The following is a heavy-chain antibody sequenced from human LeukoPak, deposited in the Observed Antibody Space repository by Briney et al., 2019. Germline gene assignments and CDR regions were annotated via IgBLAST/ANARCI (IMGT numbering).Heavy chain of an antibody. CDR2: ISGSGSTI. CDR1: GFTFSSYA. Sequence: PGGSLRLSCAASGFTFSSYAMSWVRQAPGKGLEWVSAISGSGSTIYYADSVKGRFTISRDNAKNSLYLQMNSLRAEDTAVYYCARESSGSYGYWGQGTLVTVSS. CDR3: ARESSGSYGY. J-gene: IGHJ4*02. V-gene: IGHV3-23*01. D-gene: IGHD3-10*01.